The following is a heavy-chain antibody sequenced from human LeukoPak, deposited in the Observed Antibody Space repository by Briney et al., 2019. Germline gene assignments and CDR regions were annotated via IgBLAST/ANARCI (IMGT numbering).Heavy chain of an antibody. CDR3: ARDDEDRVCFDP. CDR2: INPNSGGT. J-gene: IGHJ5*02. CDR1: GYTFTGYY. Sequence: ASVKVSCKASGYTFTGYYMHWVRQAPGQGLEWMGWINPNSGGTNYAQKFQGRVTMTRDTSISTAYMELSRLRSDDTAVYYCARDDEDRVCFDPWGQGTLVTVSS. V-gene: IGHV1-2*02.